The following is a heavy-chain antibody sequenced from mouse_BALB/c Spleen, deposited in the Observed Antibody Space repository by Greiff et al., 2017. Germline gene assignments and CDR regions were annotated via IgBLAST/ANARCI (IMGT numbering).Heavy chain of an antibody. J-gene: IGHJ4*01. Sequence: EVQVVESGGGLVKPGGSLKLSCAASGFTFSDYYMYWVRQTPEKRLEWVATISDGGSYTYYPDSVKGRFTISRDNAKNNLYLQMSSLKSEDTAMYYCARGGGYDTMDYWGQGTSVTVSS. CDR3: ARGGGYDTMDY. D-gene: IGHD2-14*01. V-gene: IGHV5-4*02. CDR2: ISDGGSYT. CDR1: GFTFSDYY.